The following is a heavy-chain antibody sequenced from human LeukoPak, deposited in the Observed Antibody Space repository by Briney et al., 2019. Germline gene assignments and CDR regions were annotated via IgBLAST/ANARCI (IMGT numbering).Heavy chain of an antibody. CDR1: GFTFDDYA. J-gene: IGHJ4*02. V-gene: IGHV3-9*01. Sequence: PARSLRLSCAASGFTFDDYAMHWVRQAPGKGLEWVSGISWNSGSIGYADSVKGRFTISRDNAKNSLYLQMNSLRAEDTALYYCARGGLLWLGEYFDYWGQGTLVTVSS. CDR3: ARGGLLWLGEYFDY. D-gene: IGHD3-10*01. CDR2: ISWNSGSI.